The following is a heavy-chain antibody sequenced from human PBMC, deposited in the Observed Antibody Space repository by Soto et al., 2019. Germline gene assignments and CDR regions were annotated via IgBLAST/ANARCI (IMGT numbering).Heavy chain of an antibody. CDR3: ARGHGEAYYDFWRTWAYNWFDP. Sequence: SETLSLTCAVYGGSFSGYYWSWIRQPPGKGLEWIGEINHSGSTNYNPSLKSRVTISVDTSKNQFSLKLSSVTAADTAVYYCARGHGEAYYDFWRTWAYNWFDPWGQGTLVTVSS. CDR2: INHSGST. V-gene: IGHV4-34*01. CDR1: GGSFSGYY. J-gene: IGHJ5*02. D-gene: IGHD3-3*01.